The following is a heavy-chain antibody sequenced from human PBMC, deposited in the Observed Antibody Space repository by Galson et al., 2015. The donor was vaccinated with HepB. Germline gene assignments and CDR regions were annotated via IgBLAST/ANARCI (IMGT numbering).Heavy chain of an antibody. CDR1: GFTFGDYT. D-gene: IGHD3-22*01. CDR2: IRSKAYGGTT. Sequence: SLRLSCAASGFTFGDYTMSWFRQAPGKGLEWVGFIRSKAYGGTTEYAASVKGRFTISRDDSKSIAYLQMNSLKTEDTAVYYCTRVGEHYYDSSGYYCFDYWGQGTLVTVSS. V-gene: IGHV3-49*03. CDR3: TRVGEHYYDSSGYYCFDY. J-gene: IGHJ4*02.